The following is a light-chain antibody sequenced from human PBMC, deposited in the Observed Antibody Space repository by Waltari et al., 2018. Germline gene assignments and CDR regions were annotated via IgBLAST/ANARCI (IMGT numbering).Light chain of an antibody. J-gene: IGLJ2*01. CDR3: QTWGTGIQV. Sequence: QLVLTQSPSASASLGASVKLTCTLSSGHSSYAIAWHQQQPEKGPRYLMKVNSDGSHGKGDGIPDRFSGSSSGAERYLTISSLQSEDEADYYCQTWGTGIQVFGGGIKLTVL. V-gene: IGLV4-69*01. CDR1: SGHSSYA. CDR2: VNSDGSH.